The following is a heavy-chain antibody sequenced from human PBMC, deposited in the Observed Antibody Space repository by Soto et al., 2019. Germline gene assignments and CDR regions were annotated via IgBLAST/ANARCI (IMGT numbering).Heavy chain of an antibody. V-gene: IGHV1-18*01. Sequence: ASVKVSCKASGYTFTSYGISWVRQAPGQGLEWMGWISAYNGNTNYAQKLQGRVTMTTDTSTSTAYMELRSLRSDDTAVYYCARGIAARRAPYYYYGMDVWGQGTTVTVS. CDR2: ISAYNGNT. D-gene: IGHD6-6*01. CDR3: ARGIAARRAPYYYYGMDV. CDR1: GYTFTSYG. J-gene: IGHJ6*02.